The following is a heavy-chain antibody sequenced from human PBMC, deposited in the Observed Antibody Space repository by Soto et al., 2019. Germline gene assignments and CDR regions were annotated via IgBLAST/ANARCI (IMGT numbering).Heavy chain of an antibody. CDR3: AREGRGKKAGYNGLVSLGY. J-gene: IGHJ4*02. V-gene: IGHV1-69*06. Sequence: QVQLVQSGAEVKTPGSSLKVSCKVSGSRFSNYVISWVRQAPGHGLEWLGRIIPIFNSTKYAQSFQGRVTLPADKSTRTASLELSSLRSDDTAGYYSAREGRGKKAGYNGLVSLGYWGQGTLVTVSS. CDR2: IIPIFNST. CDR1: GSRFSNYV. D-gene: IGHD2-2*02.